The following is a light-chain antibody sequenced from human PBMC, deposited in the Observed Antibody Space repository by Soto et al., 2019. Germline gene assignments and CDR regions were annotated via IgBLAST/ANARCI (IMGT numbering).Light chain of an antibody. CDR3: QQSYSTPPWT. CDR2: AAS. Sequence: DIQMTQSPSSLSASVGDRVTITCRASQSISSYLNWYQQKPGKAPKLLIYAASSLQSGVPSRFCGSGSGTDFTLTISSLQPEDFATYYCQQSYSTPPWTFGQGTKLEIK. CDR1: QSISSY. J-gene: IGKJ2*02. V-gene: IGKV1-39*01.